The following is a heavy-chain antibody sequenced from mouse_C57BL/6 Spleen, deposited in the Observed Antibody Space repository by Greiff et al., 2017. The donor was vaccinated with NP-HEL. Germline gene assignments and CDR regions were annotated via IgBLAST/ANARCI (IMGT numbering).Heavy chain of an antibody. CDR1: GYTFTSYW. CDR2: IDPSDSYT. V-gene: IGHV1-69*01. CDR3: ARWDYGSLYFDY. J-gene: IGHJ2*01. Sequence: VQRVESGAELVRPGASVKLSCKASGYTFTSYWMHWVKQRPGQGLEWIGEIDPSDSYTNYNQKFKGKSTLTVDKSSSTAYMQLSSLTSEDSAVYYCARWDYGSLYFDYWGQGTTLTVSS. D-gene: IGHD1-1*01.